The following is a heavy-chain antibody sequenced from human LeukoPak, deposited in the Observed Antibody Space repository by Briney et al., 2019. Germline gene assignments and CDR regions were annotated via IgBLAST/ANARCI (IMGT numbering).Heavy chain of an antibody. J-gene: IGHJ4*02. CDR2: ISPKSADT. V-gene: IGHV1-18*01. CDR1: GYSFSDYA. D-gene: IGHD6-19*01. Sequence: GASVQVSCKASGYSFSDYAITWVRQVPGQGLEWMGWISPKSADTHLAQKPQGRVTMTTDTSTSTAYMELRSLRSDDTAVYYCARDLHSSGWYLSIDYWGQGTLVTVSS. CDR3: ARDLHSSGWYLSIDY.